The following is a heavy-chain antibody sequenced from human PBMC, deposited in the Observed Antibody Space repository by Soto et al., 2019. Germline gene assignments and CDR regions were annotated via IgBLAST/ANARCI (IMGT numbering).Heavy chain of an antibody. V-gene: IGHV4-31*03. Sequence: QVQLQESGPGLVKPSQTLSLTCTVSGGSISSGGYYWSWIRQHPGKGLEWIGYIYYSGSTYYNPSLKSRFTISVDTSKNQFSLKLSSVTAADTAVYYCASGSKTDYSSDAFDIWGQGTMVTVSS. CDR2: IYYSGST. D-gene: IGHD4-4*01. CDR3: ASGSKTDYSSDAFDI. CDR1: GGSISSGGYY. J-gene: IGHJ3*02.